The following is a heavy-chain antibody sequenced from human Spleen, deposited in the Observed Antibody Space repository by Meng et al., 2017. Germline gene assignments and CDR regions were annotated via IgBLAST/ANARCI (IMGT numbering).Heavy chain of an antibody. CDR3: ARGPTTMAHDFDY. J-gene: IGHJ4*02. CDR1: GGSFSDYY. Sequence: QVQLQQLGAGLLKPSDTLSLTGVVSGGSFSDYYWSWIRQPPGKGLEWIGEINHSGSTNYNPSLESRATISVDTSQNNLSLKLSSVTAADSAVYYCARGPTTMAHDFDYWGQGTLVTVSS. CDR2: INHSGST. D-gene: IGHD4-11*01. V-gene: IGHV4-34*01.